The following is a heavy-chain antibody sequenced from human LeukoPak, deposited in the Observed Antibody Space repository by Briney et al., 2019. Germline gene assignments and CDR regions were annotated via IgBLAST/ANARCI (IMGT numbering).Heavy chain of an antibody. D-gene: IGHD2-15*01. J-gene: IGHJ4*02. Sequence: ASETLSLTCTVSGGSISSSSYYWGWIRRPPGKGLEWIGSIYHSGGTYYNPSLKSRVTISVDTSKNQFSLKLSSVTAADTAVYYCARHPQVVVAAVGDYWGQGTLVTVSS. V-gene: IGHV4-39*01. CDR1: GGSISSSSYY. CDR3: ARHPQVVVAAVGDY. CDR2: IYHSGGT.